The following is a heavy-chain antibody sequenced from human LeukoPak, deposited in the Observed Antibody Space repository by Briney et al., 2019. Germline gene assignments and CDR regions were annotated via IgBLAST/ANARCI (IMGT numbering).Heavy chain of an antibody. CDR3: AKDEGYDYVWGSFVDY. J-gene: IGHJ4*02. Sequence: GGSLRLSCAASGFTFSSYGMHWVRQAPGKGLEWVAFIRYDGSNKYYADSVKGRFTISRDNSKNTLYLQMNSLRAEGTAVYYCAKDEGYDYVWGSFVDYWGQGTLVTVSS. CDR1: GFTFSSYG. CDR2: IRYDGSNK. D-gene: IGHD3-16*01. V-gene: IGHV3-30*02.